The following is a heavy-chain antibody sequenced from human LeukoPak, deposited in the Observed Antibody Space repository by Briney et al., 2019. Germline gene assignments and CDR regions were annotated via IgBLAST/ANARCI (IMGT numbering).Heavy chain of an antibody. CDR1: GFTFSDYW. J-gene: IGHJ5*02. CDR2: INGDGSTT. D-gene: IGHD1-26*01. CDR3: VREFLGWDP. V-gene: IGHV3-74*01. Sequence: GGSLRLSCAASGFTFSDYWMHWVRQTPGRGLVWVSRINGDGSTTSYADSVKGRFTISRDNAKNTLYLQMNSLRAEDTAVYYCVREFLGWDPWGQGTLVTVSS.